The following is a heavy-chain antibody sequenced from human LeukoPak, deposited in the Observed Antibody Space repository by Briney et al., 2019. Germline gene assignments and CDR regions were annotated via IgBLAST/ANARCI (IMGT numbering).Heavy chain of an antibody. D-gene: IGHD6-25*01. CDR2: MNPNSGNT. CDR3: ARARERSGAFDI. CDR1: GGTFSSYA. Sequence: ASVKVSCKASGGTFSSYAISWVRQATGQGLEWMGWMNPNSGNTGYAQKFQGRVTITRNTSISTAYMELSSLRSEDTAVYYCARARERSGAFDIWGQGTMVTVSS. V-gene: IGHV1-8*03. J-gene: IGHJ3*02.